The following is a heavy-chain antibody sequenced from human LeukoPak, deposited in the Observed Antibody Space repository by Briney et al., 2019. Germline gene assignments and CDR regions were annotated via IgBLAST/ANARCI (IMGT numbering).Heavy chain of an antibody. CDR2: LSGSGTNT. CDR1: GFNFRSYA. CDR3: AKAPANYWYFDL. D-gene: IGHD2-2*01. V-gene: IGHV3-23*01. J-gene: IGHJ2*01. Sequence: GGSLRVSCAASGFNFRSYAMSWVRQAPGKGLEWVSTLSGSGTNTYYGDSVKGRFAISRDNSKNTLYLQMNSLRAEDTAVYYCAKAPANYWYFDLWGRGTLVTVSS.